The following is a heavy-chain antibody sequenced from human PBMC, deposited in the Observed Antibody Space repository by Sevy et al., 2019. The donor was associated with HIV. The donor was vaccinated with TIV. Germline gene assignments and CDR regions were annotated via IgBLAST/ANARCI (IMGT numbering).Heavy chain of an antibody. CDR1: GFSLSDHA. CDR3: ARFVGYCSGGRCSIIDF. J-gene: IGHJ4*02. D-gene: IGHD2-15*01. V-gene: IGHV3-30*04. CDR2: ISYNGRNQ. Sequence: GGSLRLSCAASGFSLSDHAVSWVRQTPGKGLEWLAVISYNGRNQYYADSVKGRFTTSKDDSKNTLYLQLNSLRAEDTAVYYCARFVGYCSGGRCSIIDFWGQGTLGTVSS.